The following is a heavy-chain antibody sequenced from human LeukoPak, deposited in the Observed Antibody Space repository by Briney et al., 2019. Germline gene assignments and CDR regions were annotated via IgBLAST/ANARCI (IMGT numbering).Heavy chain of an antibody. CDR3: ARESRSIAAPFDP. J-gene: IGHJ5*02. CDR1: GFTFGSYS. D-gene: IGHD6-6*01. Sequence: PGGSLRLSCAASGFTFGSYSMNWVRQAPGKGLEWVSSISSSSSYIYYADSVKGRFTISRDNAKNSLYLQMNSLRAEDTAVYYCARESRSIAAPFDPWGQGTLVTVSS. CDR2: ISSSSSYI. V-gene: IGHV3-21*01.